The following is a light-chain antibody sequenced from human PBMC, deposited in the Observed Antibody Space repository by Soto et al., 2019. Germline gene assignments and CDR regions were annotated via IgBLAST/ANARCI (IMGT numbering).Light chain of an antibody. CDR3: QQYNSYPLFP. V-gene: IGKV1-5*01. J-gene: IGKJ3*01. CDR2: DAS. CDR1: QGISSW. Sequence: DIQMTQSPSTLSASVGDRVTITCRASQGISSWLAWYQQKPGKAPKLLIYDASSLESGVQSRFSGSGSGTEFTLTISSLQPDDFATYYCQQYNSYPLFPFGPGTKVDIK.